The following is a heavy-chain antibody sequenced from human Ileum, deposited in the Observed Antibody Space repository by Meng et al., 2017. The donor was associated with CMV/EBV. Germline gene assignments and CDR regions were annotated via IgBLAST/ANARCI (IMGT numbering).Heavy chain of an antibody. CDR1: GFTFSNYG. J-gene: IGHJ4*02. CDR3: AKDRAAAGNADY. V-gene: IGHV3-30*02. CDR2: TRYDGTDN. Sequence: GESLKISCAASGFTFSNYGMHWVRQAPGKGLEWVAFTRYDGTDNKYVDSVKGRFTISRDNSRNTLYLQMNSLKVEDTAVYYCAKDRAAAGNADYWGQGTLVTSPQ. D-gene: IGHD6-13*01.